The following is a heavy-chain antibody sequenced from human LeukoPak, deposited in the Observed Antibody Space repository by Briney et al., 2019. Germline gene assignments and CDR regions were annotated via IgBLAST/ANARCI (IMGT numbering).Heavy chain of an antibody. CDR2: IYYSGST. CDR3: ARGRRRFDY. CDR1: GGSIASSSYY. V-gene: IGHV4-39*07. Sequence: SETLSLTCSVSGGSIASSSYYWGWIRQPPGKGLEWIGTIYYSGSTYYNPSLKSRVTISVDTSKSQFSLKLSSVTAADTAVYYCARGRRRFDYWGQGTLVTVSS. J-gene: IGHJ4*02.